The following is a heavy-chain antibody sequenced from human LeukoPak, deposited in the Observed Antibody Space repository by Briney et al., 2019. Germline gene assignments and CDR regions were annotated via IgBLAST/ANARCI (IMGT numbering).Heavy chain of an antibody. J-gene: IGHJ4*02. CDR3: ARVSSSGWYGY. CDR2: ISSNGGST. D-gene: IGHD6-19*01. Sequence: GGSLRLSCAASGFTFSSYAMHWVRQAPAKGLEYVSAISSNGGSTYYANSVKGRFTISRDNSKNTLYLQMGSLRAEDMAVYYCARVSSSGWYGYWGQGTLVTVSS. V-gene: IGHV3-64*01. CDR1: GFTFSSYA.